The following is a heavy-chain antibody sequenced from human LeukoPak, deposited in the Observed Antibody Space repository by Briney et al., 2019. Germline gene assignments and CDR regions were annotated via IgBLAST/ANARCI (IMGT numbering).Heavy chain of an antibody. V-gene: IGHV3-30*18. CDR3: AKSRGPSYGNPPDY. J-gene: IGHJ4*02. CDR2: ISNDGNNK. D-gene: IGHD5-18*01. Sequence: GRSLRLSCAASGFTFRSYGMHWVRQAPDKGLEWVAVISNDGNNKYYADSVKGRFTISRDNPKNTLFLEMNSLRTEDTAVYYCAKSRGPSYGNPPDYWGQGTLVTVSS. CDR1: GFTFRSYG.